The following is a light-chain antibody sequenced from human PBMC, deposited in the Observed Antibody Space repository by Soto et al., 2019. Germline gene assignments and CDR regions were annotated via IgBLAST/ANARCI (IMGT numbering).Light chain of an antibody. CDR2: GAS. V-gene: IGKV3-15*01. CDR1: QDISTN. J-gene: IGKJ1*01. Sequence: IVMTQSPATLSVSPGERATLSCRASQDISTNLAWYQQQPGQAPRLLIYGASTRATGIPARFSGSGSGTEFTLTISSLQSEDFAVYYCQQYDNWLRTFGQGTKVEIK. CDR3: QQYDNWLRT.